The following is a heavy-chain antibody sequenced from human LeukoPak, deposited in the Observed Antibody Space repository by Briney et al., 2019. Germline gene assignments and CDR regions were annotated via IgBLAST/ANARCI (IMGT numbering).Heavy chain of an antibody. CDR2: IRYDGSNK. Sequence: GKSLRLSCAASGFTFSSYGMHWVRQAPGKGLEWVAFIRYDGSNKYYADSVKGRFTISRDNSKNTLYLQMNSLRAEDTAVYYCAKAGDSSGYFDYWGQGTLVTVSS. J-gene: IGHJ4*02. CDR1: GFTFSSYG. V-gene: IGHV3-30*02. CDR3: AKAGDSSGYFDY. D-gene: IGHD3-22*01.